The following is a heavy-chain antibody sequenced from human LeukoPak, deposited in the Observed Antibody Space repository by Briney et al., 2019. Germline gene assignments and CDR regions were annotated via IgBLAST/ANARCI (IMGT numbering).Heavy chain of an antibody. D-gene: IGHD1-1*01. J-gene: IGHJ5*01. Sequence: QTLSLTCAISGDSVSSNSAAWHWIRQSPSRGLEWLGRTYYGSKWYNDYAVSLKSRITINADTSKNQFSLQLNSVTPEDTAVYYCARGNWWFDYWGQGTLVSVSS. CDR2: TYYGSKWYN. CDR1: GDSVSSNSAA. V-gene: IGHV6-1*01. CDR3: ARGNWWFDY.